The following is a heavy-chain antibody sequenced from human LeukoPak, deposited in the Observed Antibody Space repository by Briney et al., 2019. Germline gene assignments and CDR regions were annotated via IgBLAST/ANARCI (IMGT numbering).Heavy chain of an antibody. J-gene: IGHJ4*02. Sequence: SETLSLTCTVSGGSISSGGYYWSWIRQPPGKGLEWIGYIYHSGSTYYNPSLKSRVTISVDRSKNQFSLKLSSVTAADTAVYYCASDFVYYYGSGSYYSNWGQGTLVTVSS. CDR3: ASDFVYYYGSGSYYSN. CDR1: GGSISSGGYY. CDR2: IYHSGST. D-gene: IGHD3-10*01. V-gene: IGHV4-30-2*01.